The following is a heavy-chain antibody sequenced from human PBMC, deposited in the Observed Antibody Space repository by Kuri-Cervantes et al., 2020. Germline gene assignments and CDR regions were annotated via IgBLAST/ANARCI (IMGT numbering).Heavy chain of an antibody. Sequence: GESLKISCTASGFTFSSYSMNWVRQAPGKGLEWVSYISSSSSTIYYADSVKGRFTISRDNSKNTLYLQMNSLRAEDTAVYYCAKEMATNVFDYWGQGTLVTVSS. CDR1: GFTFSSYS. CDR3: AKEMATNVFDY. J-gene: IGHJ4*02. D-gene: IGHD5-24*01. V-gene: IGHV3-48*01. CDR2: ISSSSSTI.